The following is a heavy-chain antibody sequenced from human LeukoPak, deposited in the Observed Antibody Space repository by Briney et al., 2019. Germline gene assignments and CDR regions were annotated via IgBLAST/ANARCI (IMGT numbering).Heavy chain of an antibody. CDR2: IRSTANGYAA. Sequence: GGSLRLSCAASGFTFSGSALHWVRQASGKGLEWVGRIRSTANGYAAAYAASVKGRFTISRDDSKNTAYLQMDSLKTEDTAVYYCTGNYYGSGSYADFDYWGQGTLVTVSS. D-gene: IGHD3-10*01. V-gene: IGHV3-73*01. CDR3: TGNYYGSGSYADFDY. CDR1: GFTFSGSA. J-gene: IGHJ4*02.